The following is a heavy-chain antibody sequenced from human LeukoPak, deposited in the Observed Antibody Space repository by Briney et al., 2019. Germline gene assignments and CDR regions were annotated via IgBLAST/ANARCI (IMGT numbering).Heavy chain of an antibody. D-gene: IGHD4-17*01. CDR1: GFTFSSYA. CDR2: ISGSGGST. CDR3: AREEMTTVTTMVDWFDP. Sequence: GGSLGLSCAASGFTFSSYAMSWVRQAPGKGLEWVSAISGSGGSTYYADSVKGRFTISRDNSKNTLYLQMNSLRAEDTAVYYCAREEMTTVTTMVDWFDPWGQGTLVTVSS. J-gene: IGHJ5*02. V-gene: IGHV3-23*01.